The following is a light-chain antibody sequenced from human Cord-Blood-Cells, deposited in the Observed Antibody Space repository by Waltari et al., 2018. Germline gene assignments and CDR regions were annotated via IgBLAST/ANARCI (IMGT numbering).Light chain of an antibody. CDR2: EGS. CDR3: CSYAGSSTYYV. CDR1: SRDVGSYNF. J-gene: IGLJ1*01. Sequence: QSALTHPASVSGFPGQSITISCTGTSRDVGSYNFVSWYQQHPGKTPKLMIYEGSKRPSGVSNRFAGAKSGNTASLTISGLQAEDEADYYCCSYAGSSTYYVFGTGTKVTVL. V-gene: IGLV2-23*01.